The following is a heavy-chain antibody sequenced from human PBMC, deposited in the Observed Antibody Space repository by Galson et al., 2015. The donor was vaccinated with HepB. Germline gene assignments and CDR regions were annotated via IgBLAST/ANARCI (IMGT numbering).Heavy chain of an antibody. D-gene: IGHD5-18*01. CDR3: ARDPGSSGYRYFDY. V-gene: IGHV3-21*01. CDR2: ISSSSSYI. CDR1: RFTFSTYS. Sequence: SLRLSCAASRFTFSTYSMNWVRQAPGKGLEWVSSISSSSSYIYYADSVKGRFTISRDNAKKSLYLQMNSLRAEDTAVYYCARDPGSSGYRYFDYWGQGTLVTVSS. J-gene: IGHJ4*02.